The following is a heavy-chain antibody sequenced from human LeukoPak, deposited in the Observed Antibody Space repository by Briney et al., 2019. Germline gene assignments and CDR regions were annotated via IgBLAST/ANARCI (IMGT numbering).Heavy chain of an antibody. D-gene: IGHD6-6*01. V-gene: IGHV1-46*01. CDR2: INPSGGTT. CDR1: GYTFTIYY. J-gene: IGHJ4*02. Sequence: ASVKVSCKASGYTFTIYYMHWVRQAPGQGLEWMGIINPSGGTTGYSQKVQGRVTMTRGTSTSTVYMELSSLRSEDTAVYYCARDRSSYYFDFWGQGTLVTVSS. CDR3: ARDRSSYYFDF.